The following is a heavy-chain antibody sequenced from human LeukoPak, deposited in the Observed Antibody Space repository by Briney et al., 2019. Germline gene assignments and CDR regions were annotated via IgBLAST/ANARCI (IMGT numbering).Heavy chain of an antibody. CDR2: ISWNSGSI. CDR3: AKDRNIGYYYGMDV. Sequence: GGSLRLSCAASGFTFDDYAMHWVRQAPGKGLEWVSGISWNSGSIGYADSVKGRFTISRDNAKNPLYLQMNSLRAEDTALYYCAKDRNIGYYYGMDVWGQGTTVTVSS. J-gene: IGHJ6*02. V-gene: IGHV3-9*01. CDR1: GFTFDDYA. D-gene: IGHD2/OR15-2a*01.